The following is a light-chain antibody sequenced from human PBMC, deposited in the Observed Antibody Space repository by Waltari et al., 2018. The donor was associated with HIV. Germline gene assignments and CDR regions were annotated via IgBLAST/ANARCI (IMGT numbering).Light chain of an antibody. Sequence: EVVLTQSPVTLSLSPGERATLSCRASQSVRSNLAWYQQRPGQAPRLLIYDVSNRATDIPPRCSGSGSETDFSLTMSSLEPEDLAVYYCQQRSNWPRTFGQGTRLEI. V-gene: IGKV3-11*01. J-gene: IGKJ2*01. CDR2: DVS. CDR1: QSVRSN. CDR3: QQRSNWPRT.